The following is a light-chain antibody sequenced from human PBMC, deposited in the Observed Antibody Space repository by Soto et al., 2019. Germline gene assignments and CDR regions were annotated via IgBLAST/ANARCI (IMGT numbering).Light chain of an antibody. Sequence: DIPMTQSPSTLSASVGDRVAITCRASQSVSGWLAWYQQKPGKVPKLLIYQASTLEDGVPSRFSGSGSGTEFTLTISSLQPDDSATYYGQHYNDFSYTFGPGTNLEIK. J-gene: IGKJ2*01. CDR2: QAS. V-gene: IGKV1-5*03. CDR1: QSVSGW. CDR3: QHYNDFSYT.